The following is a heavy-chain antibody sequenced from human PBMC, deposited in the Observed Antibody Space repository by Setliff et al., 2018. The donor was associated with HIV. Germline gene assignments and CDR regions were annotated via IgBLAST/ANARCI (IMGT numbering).Heavy chain of an antibody. D-gene: IGHD3-22*01. CDR3: ATGRDSSGYYFLADY. CDR1: GYTFTGYH. Sequence: GASVKVSCKSSGYTFTGYHMHWVRQAPGQGLEWVGWINPNSGGTIYAQKFQDRVTMTRDTSSSTAYMELSRLRSDDTAVYYCATGRDSSGYYFLADYWGRGTLVTVS. V-gene: IGHV1-2*02. J-gene: IGHJ4*02. CDR2: INPNSGGT.